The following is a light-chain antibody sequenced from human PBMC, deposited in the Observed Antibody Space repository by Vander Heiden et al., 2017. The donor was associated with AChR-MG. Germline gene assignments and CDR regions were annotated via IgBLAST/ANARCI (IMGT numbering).Light chain of an antibody. CDR3: RQHNSFPRT. V-gene: IGKV1-17*01. Sequence: DIQMTQSPSYLVASVGDRVTLTCRASQDIGYDLGWYQQKPGKAPRLLIYQASSWHSGVPSRFSGSGSGSEFTLTITGLQPEDVAVYYCRQHNSFPRTFGQGTKVDVK. J-gene: IGKJ1*01. CDR1: QDIGYD. CDR2: QAS.